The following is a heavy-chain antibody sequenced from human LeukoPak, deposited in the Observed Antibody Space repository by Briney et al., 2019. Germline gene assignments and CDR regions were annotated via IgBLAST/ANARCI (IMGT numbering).Heavy chain of an antibody. CDR2: IYTSGST. CDR1: GGSISSGSYY. CDR3: ARGPYIVVVPAANSWFDP. J-gene: IGHJ5*02. Sequence: SQTLSLTCTVSGGSISSGSYYWSWIRQPAGKGLEWIGRIYTSGSTNYNPSLKSRVTISVDTSTNQFSLKLSSVTAADTAVYYCARGPYIVVVPAANSWFDPWGQGTLVTVSS. D-gene: IGHD2-2*01. V-gene: IGHV4-61*02.